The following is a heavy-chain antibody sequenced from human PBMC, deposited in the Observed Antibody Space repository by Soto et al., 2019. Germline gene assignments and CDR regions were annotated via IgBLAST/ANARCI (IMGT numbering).Heavy chain of an antibody. CDR1: GGSFSSYA. CDR2: LIVILGTT. V-gene: IGHV1-69*01. J-gene: IGHJ4*02. CDR3: ASGYYDSSGYSIDY. Sequence: QVQLVQSGAEVRKPGSSVKVSCQSFGGSFSSYAFSWVRQAPGQGLEWMGGLIVILGTTDYAQKFKARVTFTADVGTMTAYMEVRRPGSEDTAIYYCASGYYDSSGYSIDYWGQGTQVTVSS. D-gene: IGHD3-22*01.